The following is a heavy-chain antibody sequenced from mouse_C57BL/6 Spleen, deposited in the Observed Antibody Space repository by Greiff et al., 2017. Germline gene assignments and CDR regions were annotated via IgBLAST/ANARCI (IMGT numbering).Heavy chain of an antibody. CDR2: LHPSDSDT. J-gene: IGHJ3*01. V-gene: IGHV1-74*01. Sequence: VQLQQPGAQLVKPGASVKVSCKASGYTFTSYWMHWVKQRPGQGLEWIGRLHPSDSDTNYNQKFKGKVTLTVDKSSSTAYMRLSSLTSEDSAVYFCAVYDCYFVVGYWGQGTLVTVSA. CDR1: GYTFTSYW. D-gene: IGHD2-3*01. CDR3: AVYDCYFVVGY.